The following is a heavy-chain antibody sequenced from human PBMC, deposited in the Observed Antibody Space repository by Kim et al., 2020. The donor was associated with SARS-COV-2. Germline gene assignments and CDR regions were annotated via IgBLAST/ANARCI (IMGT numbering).Heavy chain of an antibody. Sequence: SQTLSLTCVVSGDSLSTTSVAWNWIRQSPSRGLERLGRTYYRSKWSNDYAVSVKSRITINPDTSKDQFSLQLNSVTPEDTAVYYCARGKRSTFDYWGQGTPVTVSS. J-gene: IGHJ4*02. CDR2: TYYRSKWSN. V-gene: IGHV6-1*01. CDR1: GDSLSTTSVA. CDR3: ARGKRSTFDY.